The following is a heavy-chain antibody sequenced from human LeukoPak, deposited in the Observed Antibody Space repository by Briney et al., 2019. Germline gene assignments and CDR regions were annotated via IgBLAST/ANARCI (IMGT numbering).Heavy chain of an antibody. CDR1: GFTFSRYG. Sequence: GGSLRLSCAAPGFTFSRYGMNWVRQAPGKGLEWVAVISYDGSNEYYADSVKGRFTISRDNSKDTPYLQMNSLRTEDTAVYYCAKALSKYTGFYDYLDYWGQGTLVTVSS. CDR2: ISYDGSNE. D-gene: IGHD5-12*01. V-gene: IGHV3-30*18. CDR3: AKALSKYTGFYDYLDY. J-gene: IGHJ4*02.